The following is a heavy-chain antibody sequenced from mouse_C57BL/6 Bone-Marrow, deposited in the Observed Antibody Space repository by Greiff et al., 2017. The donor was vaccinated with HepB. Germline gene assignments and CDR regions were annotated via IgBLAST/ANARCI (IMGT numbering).Heavy chain of an antibody. J-gene: IGHJ2*01. CDR1: GFNIKDDY. D-gene: IGHD3-2*02. CDR3: TTSGTAQATYFDY. V-gene: IGHV14-4*01. CDR2: IDPENGDT. Sequence: VQLKQSGAELVRPGASVKLSCTASGFNIKDDYMHWVKQRPEQGLEWIGWIDPENGDTEYASKFQGKATITADTSSNTAYLQLSSLTSEDTAVYYCTTSGTAQATYFDYWGQGTTLTVSS.